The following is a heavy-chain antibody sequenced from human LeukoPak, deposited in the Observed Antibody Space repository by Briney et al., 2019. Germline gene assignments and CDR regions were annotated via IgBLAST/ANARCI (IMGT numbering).Heavy chain of an antibody. CDR2: IDPGDSDT. Sequence: GESLQISGKGSGSSFTSYWIGWVRQLPGKGLEGMGIIDPGDSDTTYSPSFQGQVTISADKSISTAYLQWSSLKASDTAMYYCARHYYYGSGTSDAFDIWGQGTMVTLSA. J-gene: IGHJ3*02. V-gene: IGHV5-51*01. D-gene: IGHD3-10*01. CDR1: GSSFTSYW. CDR3: ARHYYYGSGTSDAFDI.